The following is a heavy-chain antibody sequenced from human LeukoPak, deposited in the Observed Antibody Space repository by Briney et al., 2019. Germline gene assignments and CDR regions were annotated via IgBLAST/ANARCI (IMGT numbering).Heavy chain of an antibody. CDR2: IYTSGST. J-gene: IGHJ6*03. Sequence: SETLSLTCTVSGGSISSYYWSWIRRPAGKGLEWIGRIYTSGSTNYNPSLKSRVTMSVDTSKNQFSLKLSSVTAADTAVYYCARDSPLPPRVYYHYMDVWGKGTTVTVSS. V-gene: IGHV4-4*07. CDR3: ARDSPLPPRVYYHYMDV. CDR1: GGSISSYY.